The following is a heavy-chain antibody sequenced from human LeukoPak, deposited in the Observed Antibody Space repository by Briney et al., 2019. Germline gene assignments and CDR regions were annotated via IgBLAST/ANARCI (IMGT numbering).Heavy chain of an antibody. J-gene: IGHJ4*02. CDR3: ARDRDDYDLGHFDS. V-gene: IGHV1-3*01. CDR2: ARAGPTET. CDR1: GYTFSAYA. Sequence: ASVKVSCKASGYTFSAYAVHWVRQAPGQSLEWMGWARAGPTETPYSQKFQGRVTITRDASANIAYMELTSLRSEDTAVYYCARDRDDYDLGHFDSWGQGTLVTV. D-gene: IGHD3-3*01.